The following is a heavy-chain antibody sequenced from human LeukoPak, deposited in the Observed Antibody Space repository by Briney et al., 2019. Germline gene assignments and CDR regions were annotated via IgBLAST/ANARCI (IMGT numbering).Heavy chain of an antibody. Sequence: PSQTLSLTCAVSGGSISSGGYSWRWIRQPPGKGLEWIGYIYHSGSTYYNPSLKSRVTISVDRSKNQFSLKLSSVTAADTAVYYCAREIDYGDSYYFDYWGQGTLVTVSS. D-gene: IGHD4-17*01. CDR1: GGSISSGGYS. V-gene: IGHV4-30-2*01. J-gene: IGHJ4*02. CDR2: IYHSGST. CDR3: AREIDYGDSYYFDY.